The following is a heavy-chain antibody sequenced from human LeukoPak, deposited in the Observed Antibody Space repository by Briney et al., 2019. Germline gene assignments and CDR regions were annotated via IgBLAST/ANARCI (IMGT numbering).Heavy chain of an antibody. CDR1: GGSISSGGYY. J-gene: IGHJ4*02. CDR3: ARRVGSSSWFDY. D-gene: IGHD6-13*01. Sequence: PSETLSLTCTVSGGSISSGGYYWSWIRQHPGKGLEWIGYIYYSGSTYYNPSLKSRVTMSVDTSKNQFSPKLSSVSAADTAVYYCARRVGSSSWFDYWGQGTLVTVSS. CDR2: IYYSGST. V-gene: IGHV4-31*03.